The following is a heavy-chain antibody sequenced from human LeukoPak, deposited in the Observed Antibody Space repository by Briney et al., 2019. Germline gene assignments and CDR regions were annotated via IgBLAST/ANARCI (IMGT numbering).Heavy chain of an antibody. Sequence: QTGGSLRLSCAASGFTFSNYWMSWVRQAPGKGLEWVAIIKQDESDKYYVDSVKGRFTISRDNAKNSLYLQMNSLRAEDTAVYYCARDFGLRPPYYFDYWGQGTLVTVSS. CDR2: IKQDESDK. D-gene: IGHD3-3*01. CDR3: ARDFGLRPPYYFDY. CDR1: GFTFSNYW. V-gene: IGHV3-7*01. J-gene: IGHJ4*02.